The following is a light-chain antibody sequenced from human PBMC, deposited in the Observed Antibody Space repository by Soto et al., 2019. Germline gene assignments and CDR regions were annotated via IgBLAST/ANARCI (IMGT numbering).Light chain of an antibody. Sequence: DIVMTQSPLSLPVTPGEPASISCKSSQSLLHSNGYNFLDWYLQKPGQSPHLLIYLGSNRASGVPDRFSGSGSGTAFTRKISRVEAEDVGVYYCMQALRTPPYTFGQRTKLEIK. CDR1: QSLLHSNGYNF. CDR3: MQALRTPPYT. CDR2: LGS. J-gene: IGKJ2*01. V-gene: IGKV2-28*01.